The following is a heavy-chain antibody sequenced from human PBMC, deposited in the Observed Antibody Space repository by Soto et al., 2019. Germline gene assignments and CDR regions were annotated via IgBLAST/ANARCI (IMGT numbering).Heavy chain of an antibody. V-gene: IGHV1-46*03. Sequence: GASVKVSCKASGYTFAGYYMHWVRQAPGQGLEWMGIINPSGGSTSYAQKFQGRVTMTRDTSTSTVYMELSSLETEDTAAYYCTTVGIMVAADLYYFDNWGQGALVTVSS. CDR1: GYTFAGYY. J-gene: IGHJ4*02. CDR3: TTVGIMVAADLYYFDN. CDR2: INPSGGST. D-gene: IGHD2-15*01.